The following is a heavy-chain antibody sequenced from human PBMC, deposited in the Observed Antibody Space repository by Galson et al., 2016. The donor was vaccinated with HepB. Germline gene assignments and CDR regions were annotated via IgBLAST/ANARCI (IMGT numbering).Heavy chain of an antibody. CDR2: IYPGDSNT. J-gene: IGHJ4*02. V-gene: IGHV5-51*01. Sequence: QSGAEVKKPGESLKISCRGSGYTFINYWIGWVRQKPGKGLEWVGIIYPGDSNTRYSPSFQGQVTISADNSISTAYLWWRSLQASDTAIDYCARRQDNDSSGYREDFDFWGQGTLVTVSS. CDR3: ARRQDNDSSGYREDFDF. D-gene: IGHD3-22*01. CDR1: GYTFINYW.